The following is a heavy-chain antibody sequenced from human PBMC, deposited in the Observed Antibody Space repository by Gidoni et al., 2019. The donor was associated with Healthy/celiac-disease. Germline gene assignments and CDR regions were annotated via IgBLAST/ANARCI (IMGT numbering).Heavy chain of an antibody. J-gene: IGHJ3*02. CDR2: IYPGDSDT. CDR3: ARPPTYCGGDCWDAFDI. CDR1: GYSFTSYW. Sequence: GSGYSFTSYWIGWVRQMPGKGLEWMGIIYPGDSDTRYSPSFQGQVTISADKSISTAYLQWSSLKASDTAMYYCARPPTYCGGDCWDAFDIWGQGTMVTVSS. D-gene: IGHD2-21*02. V-gene: IGHV5-51*01.